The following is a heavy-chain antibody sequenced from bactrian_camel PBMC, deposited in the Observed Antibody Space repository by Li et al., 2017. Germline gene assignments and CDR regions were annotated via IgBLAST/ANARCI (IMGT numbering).Heavy chain of an antibody. Sequence: HVQLVESGGGSAQAGGSLKLSCLASGAIFSDCRMDWYRQAPGKEREGVAVIDSDGSTAYADSVKGRFTISLDNAKNTLYLQMNSLKTEDTAVYYCATGLLADHGLGLGTQVTVS. J-gene: IGHJ4*01. CDR2: IDSDGST. D-gene: IGHD5*01. CDR1: GAIFSDCR. V-gene: IGHV3S53*01.